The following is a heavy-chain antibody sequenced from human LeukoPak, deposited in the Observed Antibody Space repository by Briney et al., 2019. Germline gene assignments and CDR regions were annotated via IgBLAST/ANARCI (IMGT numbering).Heavy chain of an antibody. D-gene: IGHD3-9*01. CDR2: IYYSGGT. CDR3: ARAGMTGYYPLTYYYYYGMDV. J-gene: IGHJ6*02. V-gene: IGHV4-59*01. Sequence: SETLSLTCTVSGGSISSYYWSWIRQPPGKGLEWIGYIYYSGGTNYNPSLKSRVTISVDTSKSQFSLKLSSVTAADTAVYYCARAGMTGYYPLTYYYYYGMDVWGQGTTVTVSS. CDR1: GGSISSYY.